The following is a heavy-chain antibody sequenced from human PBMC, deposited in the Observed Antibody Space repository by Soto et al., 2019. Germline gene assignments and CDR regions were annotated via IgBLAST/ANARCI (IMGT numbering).Heavy chain of an antibody. D-gene: IGHD3-3*01. Sequence: SETLSLTCAVSGGSISSGGYSWSWIRQPPGKGLEWIGYIYHSGSTYYNPSLKSRVTISVDRSKNQFSLKLSSVTAADTAVYYCASYYDFWSGFDYWGQGTLVTVSS. CDR2: IYHSGST. V-gene: IGHV4-30-2*01. J-gene: IGHJ4*02. CDR3: ASYYDFWSGFDY. CDR1: GGSISSGGYS.